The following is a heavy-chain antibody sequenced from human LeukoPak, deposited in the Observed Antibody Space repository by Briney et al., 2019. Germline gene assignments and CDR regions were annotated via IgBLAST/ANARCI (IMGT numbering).Heavy chain of an antibody. CDR1: GFTFSSYA. V-gene: IGHV3-23*01. J-gene: IGHJ6*02. CDR3: AKDPRRYGSGRYGRASYGMDV. Sequence: GGSLRLSCAASGFTFSSYAMSWVRQAPGKGLEWVSAISGSGGSTYYADSVKGRFTISRDNSKNTLYLQMNSLRAEDTAVYYCAKDPRRYGSGRYGRASYGMDVWGQGTTVTVSS. D-gene: IGHD3-10*01. CDR2: ISGSGGST.